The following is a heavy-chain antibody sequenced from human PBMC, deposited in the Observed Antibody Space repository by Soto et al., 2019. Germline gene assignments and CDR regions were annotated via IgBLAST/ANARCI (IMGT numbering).Heavy chain of an antibody. J-gene: IGHJ5*02. CDR3: ARDPLNTVGATMNGHWFDP. D-gene: IGHD1-26*01. Sequence: ASVKVSCKASGYTFTSYGISWVRQAPGQGLEWMGWISAYNGNTNYAQKLQGRVTMTTDTSTSTAYMELRSLRSDDTAVYYCARDPLNTVGATMNGHWFDPWGQGTLVTVSS. CDR1: GYTFTSYG. V-gene: IGHV1-18*01. CDR2: ISAYNGNT.